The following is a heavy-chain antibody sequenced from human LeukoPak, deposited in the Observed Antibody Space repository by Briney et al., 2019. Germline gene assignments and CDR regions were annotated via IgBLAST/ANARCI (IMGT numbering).Heavy chain of an antibody. CDR2: MNPTSGNT. CDR3: ARGLYCSSTSCYDY. D-gene: IGHD2-2*01. CDR1: GYTFTSYD. Sequence: ASVTVSCKASGYTFTSYDINWVRQATGQGLEWMGWMNPTSGNTGYAQKFQGRVTITRNTSISTAYMELSSLRSEDTAVYYCARGLYCSSTSCYDYWGQGTLVTVSS. J-gene: IGHJ4*02. V-gene: IGHV1-8*03.